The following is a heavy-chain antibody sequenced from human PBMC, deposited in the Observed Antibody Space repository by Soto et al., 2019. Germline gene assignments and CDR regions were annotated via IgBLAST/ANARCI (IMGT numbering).Heavy chain of an antibody. CDR3: AKEDLSSNRLQYYYYYGMDV. V-gene: IGHV3-23*01. D-gene: IGHD2-2*01. Sequence: LRLSCAASGFTFSSYAMSWVRQAPGKWPEWVSAVSGSGGSTYYADSVKGRFTISRDNSKNTLYLQMNSLRAEDTAVYYCAKEDLSSNRLQYYYYYGMDVWGQGTTVTVSS. CDR2: VSGSGGST. CDR1: GFTFSSYA. J-gene: IGHJ6*02.